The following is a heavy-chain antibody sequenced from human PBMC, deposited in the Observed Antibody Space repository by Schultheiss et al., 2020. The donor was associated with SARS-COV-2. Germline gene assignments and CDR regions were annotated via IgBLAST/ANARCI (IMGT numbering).Heavy chain of an antibody. J-gene: IGHJ4*02. CDR1: DGSFSDYY. Sequence: SETLSLTCAVSDGSFSDYYWTWIRQPPGKGLEWIGEINHSGGTNYNSSLKSRVTISVATSKNQFSLKLSSVTAADTAVYYCARGRITMVQGVITGFDYWGQGTLVTVSS. CDR2: INHSGGT. D-gene: IGHD3-10*01. V-gene: IGHV4-34*01. CDR3: ARGRITMVQGVITGFDY.